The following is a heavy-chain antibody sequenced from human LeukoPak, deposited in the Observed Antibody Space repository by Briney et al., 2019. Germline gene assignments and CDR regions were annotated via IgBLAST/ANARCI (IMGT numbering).Heavy chain of an antibody. J-gene: IGHJ4*02. CDR2: IRAKIHDGTT. V-gene: IGHV3-49*04. CDR1: GFIFGDYN. D-gene: IGHD3-10*01. CDR3: SRGQKDPYGPEFDY. Sequence: QSLRLSCTPSGFIFGDYNMNWVRQAPGKGLEWVGYIRAKIHDGTTDFAASVKGRFTISRDDSKSIAYLQMTSLKSEDTAIYYCSRGQKDPYGPEFDYWGQGTLVTVSS.